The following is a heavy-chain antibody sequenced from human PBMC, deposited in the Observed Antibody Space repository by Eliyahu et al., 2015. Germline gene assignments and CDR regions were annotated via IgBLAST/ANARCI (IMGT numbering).Heavy chain of an antibody. CDR2: IYGDDDK. D-gene: IGHD3-16*01. V-gene: IGHV2-5*02. Sequence: QITLKESGPTLVKPTQTLTLTCTFSGFSLSTNEVGVGWIRQPPGKALEWLAFIYGDDDKRYSPSLKSRLTITKDTSKNQVVLTMTNMDPVDTATYYCAHRRRGARLPAFDYWGQGTLVTVSS. CDR3: AHRRRGARLPAFDY. CDR1: GFSLSTNEVG. J-gene: IGHJ4*02.